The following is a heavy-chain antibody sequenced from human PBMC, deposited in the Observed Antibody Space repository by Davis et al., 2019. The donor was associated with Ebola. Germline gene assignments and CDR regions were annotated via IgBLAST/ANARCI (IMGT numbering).Heavy chain of an antibody. CDR3: ARGKGYDYADS. J-gene: IGHJ4*02. V-gene: IGHV4-30-4*02. Sequence: MPSETLSLTCDVSGASISTGGYYWGWIRQFSGKGLEWIGYMYYDGSAFHNPPLKIRATISLDKSNNQFSLQLSSVTAEDTAVYFCARGKGYDYADSWGQGTLVTVSS. CDR2: MYYDGSA. CDR1: GASISTGGYY. D-gene: IGHD2-15*01.